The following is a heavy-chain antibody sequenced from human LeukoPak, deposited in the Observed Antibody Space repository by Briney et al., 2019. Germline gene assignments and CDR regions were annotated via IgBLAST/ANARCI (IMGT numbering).Heavy chain of an antibody. CDR1: GFPFSSYP. D-gene: IGHD3-3*01. V-gene: IGHV3-23*01. CDR2: ITASGDST. Sequence: PGGSLRLSCAGSGFPFSSYPISWVRQPPGKGLEWVSAITASGDSTYYADSVKGRFTISRDNSKNTLYLQMNSLRAEDTAVYYCAKDPSVPTIFGVARGYMDVWGKGTTVTVSS. CDR3: AKDPSVPTIFGVARGYMDV. J-gene: IGHJ6*03.